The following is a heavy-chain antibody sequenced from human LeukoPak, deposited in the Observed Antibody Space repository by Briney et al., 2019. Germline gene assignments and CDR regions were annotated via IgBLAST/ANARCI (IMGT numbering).Heavy chain of an antibody. D-gene: IGHD6-19*01. CDR3: ARVQGSSGPGIFEY. Sequence: GGALRLSCAASGFTFSNYWMIWVRQAPGKGLEGVANIKQVGSEKYYVDSLKGRFTISRDNAKNSLYLQMNSLRVEDTAVYYCARVQGSSGPGIFEYWGQGTLVPVSS. V-gene: IGHV3-7*01. CDR1: GFTFSNYW. CDR2: IKQVGSEK. J-gene: IGHJ4*02.